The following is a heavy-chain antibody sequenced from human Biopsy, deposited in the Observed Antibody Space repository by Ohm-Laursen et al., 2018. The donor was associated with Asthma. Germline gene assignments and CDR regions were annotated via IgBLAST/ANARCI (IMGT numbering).Heavy chain of an antibody. J-gene: IGHJ1*01. V-gene: IGHV3-30*03. CDR2: ISYDGRET. CDR1: GFRFPIYG. CDR3: ARTFHFWSPYHAEHYQL. D-gene: IGHD3-3*02. Sequence: SLRLSCSASGFRFPIYGMHWVRQGPGKGPEWVALISYDGRETGYADSLKGRFTISRDNAKNSLYLQMNSLRAEDTAVYYCARTFHFWSPYHAEHYQLWGQGTLVTVPS.